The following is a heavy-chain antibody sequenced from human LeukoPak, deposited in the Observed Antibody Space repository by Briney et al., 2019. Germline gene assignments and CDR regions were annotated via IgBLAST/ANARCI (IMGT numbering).Heavy chain of an antibody. D-gene: IGHD2-2*01. V-gene: IGHV1-18*01. CDR3: ASGVPAAISSHYYMDV. Sequence: GASVKVSCKASGYTFTSYGISWVRQAPGQGLEWMGWISAYNGNTNYAQKLQGRVTMTTDTSTSTAYMELRSLRSDGTAVYYCASGVPAAISSHYYMDVWGKGTTVTVSS. CDR2: ISAYNGNT. CDR1: GYTFTSYG. J-gene: IGHJ6*03.